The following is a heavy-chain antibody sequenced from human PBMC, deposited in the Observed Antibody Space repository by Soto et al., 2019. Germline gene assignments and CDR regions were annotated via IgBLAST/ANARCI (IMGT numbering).Heavy chain of an antibody. CDR3: ARESRSGGGFFDF. J-gene: IGHJ4*02. V-gene: IGHV6-1*01. CDR2: TYYRSRWSKWYD. CDR1: GDSVSANSDT. D-gene: IGHD3-3*01. Sequence: SQTLSLTCAISGDSVSANSDTWTWIRQSPSRGLEWLGRTYYRSRWSKWYDDYAVSVRSRIRINADTSRNQFSLRLNSVTPEDTAVYYCARESRSGGGFFDFWGQGTRVTVSS.